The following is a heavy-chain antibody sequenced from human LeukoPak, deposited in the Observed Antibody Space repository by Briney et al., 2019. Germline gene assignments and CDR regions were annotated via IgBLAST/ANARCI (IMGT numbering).Heavy chain of an antibody. Sequence: SETLSLTCTVSGGSITNYYWSWIRQPPGKGLEWIGYIYYSGSTNYNPSLKSRVTISVDTSTNQFSLKLSSVTAADTAVYYCARGVGATIGGFDYWGQGTLVTVSS. D-gene: IGHD1-26*01. CDR3: ARGVGATIGGFDY. J-gene: IGHJ4*02. CDR2: IYYSGST. V-gene: IGHV4-59*01. CDR1: GGSITNYY.